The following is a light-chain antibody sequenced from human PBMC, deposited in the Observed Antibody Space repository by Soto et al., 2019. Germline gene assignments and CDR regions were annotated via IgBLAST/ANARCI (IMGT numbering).Light chain of an antibody. J-gene: IGLJ3*02. V-gene: IGLV4-69*01. CDR2: LNSDGSH. Sequence: QLVLTQSPSASASLGDSVTLTCTLSSGRSSYTIAWHQQLPDKGPRFLMILNSDGSHTKGDGIPDRFSGSSSGTERYLTISRLRSEDEADYFCQTWGTGKWVSCGGTKLSVL. CDR1: SGRSSYT. CDR3: QTWGTGKWV.